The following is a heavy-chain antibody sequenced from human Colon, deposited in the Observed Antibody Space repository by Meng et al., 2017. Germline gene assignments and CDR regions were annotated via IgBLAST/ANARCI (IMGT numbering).Heavy chain of an antibody. CDR1: GYPFSHYA. Sequence: QGQFCQSGGEVKEPGASVRVSCKPSGYPFSHYALHWVRQAPVQRLEWIGWINPGNGDTKSSHKFQGRLTITRDTSASTAYMELSSLRSEDTAVYYCAKDQDFGGTPDSWGQGTLVTVSS. CDR3: AKDQDFGGTPDS. CDR2: INPGNGDT. J-gene: IGHJ4*02. V-gene: IGHV1-3*01. D-gene: IGHD4-23*01.